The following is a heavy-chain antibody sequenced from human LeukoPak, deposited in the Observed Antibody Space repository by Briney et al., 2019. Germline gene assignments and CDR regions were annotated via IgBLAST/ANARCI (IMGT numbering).Heavy chain of an antibody. CDR3: ARQERYCSSISCLDP. CDR2: ISSSSSYI. CDR1: GFTFGSYS. Sequence: GGSLRLSCAASGFTFGSYSMNWVRQAPGKGLECVSSISSSSSYIYYADSVKGRFTISRDNAKNSLFLQMNSLRAEDTAIYYCARQERYCSSISCLDPWGQGTLVTVSP. V-gene: IGHV3-21*01. J-gene: IGHJ5*02. D-gene: IGHD2-2*01.